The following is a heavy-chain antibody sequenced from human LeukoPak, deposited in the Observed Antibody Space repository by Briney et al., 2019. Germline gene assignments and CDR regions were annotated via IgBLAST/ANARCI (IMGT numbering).Heavy chain of an antibody. CDR3: ARGSRGYDSWSGPTDAFDI. J-gene: IGHJ3*02. CDR1: GYTFTSYY. D-gene: IGHD3-3*01. V-gene: IGHV1-46*01. CDR2: INPSGGST. Sequence: ASVKVSCKASGYTFTSYYMHWVRQAPGQGLEWMGIINPSGGSTSYAQKFQGRVTMTRDTSTSTVYMELSSLRSEDTAVYYCARGSRGYDSWSGPTDAFDIWGQGTVVTVSS.